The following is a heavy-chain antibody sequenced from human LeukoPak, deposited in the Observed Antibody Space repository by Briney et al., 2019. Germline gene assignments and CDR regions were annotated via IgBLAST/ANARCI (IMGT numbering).Heavy chain of an antibody. CDR3: AKDQHDYGDHLDAFDI. D-gene: IGHD4-17*01. Sequence: PGGSLRLSCAASGFTFSSYAMSWVRQAPGKGLEWVSAISGSGGSTYYADSVKGRFTISRDNSKNTLYLQMNSLRAEDTAVYYCAKDQHDYGDHLDAFDIWGQGTMVTVSS. CDR1: GFTFSSYA. V-gene: IGHV3-23*01. J-gene: IGHJ3*02. CDR2: ISGSGGST.